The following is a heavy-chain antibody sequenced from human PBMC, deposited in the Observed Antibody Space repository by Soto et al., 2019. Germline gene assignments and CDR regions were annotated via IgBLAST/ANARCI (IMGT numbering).Heavy chain of an antibody. Sequence: GGSLRLSCAASGFTFSNAWMSWVRQAPGKGLEWVGRIKSKTDGGTTDYAAPVKGRFTISRDDSKNTLYLQMNSLKTEDTAVYYCTARNYDYIWEIDYWGQGPLVTVSS. D-gene: IGHD3-16*01. CDR2: IKSKTDGGTT. J-gene: IGHJ4*02. V-gene: IGHV3-15*01. CDR1: GFTFSNAW. CDR3: TARNYDYIWEIDY.